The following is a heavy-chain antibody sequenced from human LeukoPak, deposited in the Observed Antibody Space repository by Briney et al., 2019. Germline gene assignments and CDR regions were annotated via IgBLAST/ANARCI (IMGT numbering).Heavy chain of an antibody. Sequence: ASVKVSRKASGYTFSSYDINWVRQATGQGLEWMGWMNPNSGNRGYAQKFQGRLNMTRNTSISTAYMELSSLRSEDSAVYYCARRVGSGWPVQHWGQGTLVTVSS. D-gene: IGHD6-19*01. J-gene: IGHJ1*01. CDR3: ARRVGSGWPVQH. CDR1: GYTFSSYD. V-gene: IGHV1-8*01. CDR2: MNPNSGNR.